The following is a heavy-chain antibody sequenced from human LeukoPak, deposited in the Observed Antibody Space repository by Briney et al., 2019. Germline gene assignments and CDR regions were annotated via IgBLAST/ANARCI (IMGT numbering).Heavy chain of an antibody. D-gene: IGHD2-2*01. Sequence: GASVRVSCKASGYTFTDYYVHWVRQAPGQGLEWMGWINANNGDTNYAQKFQGRVTMTRDTSINTAYMDLTRLRSDDTAVYYCARVSPIYQLFFWFDPWGQGTLVTVSS. CDR3: ARVSPIYQLFFWFDP. CDR2: INANNGDT. V-gene: IGHV1-2*02. CDR1: GYTFTDYY. J-gene: IGHJ5*02.